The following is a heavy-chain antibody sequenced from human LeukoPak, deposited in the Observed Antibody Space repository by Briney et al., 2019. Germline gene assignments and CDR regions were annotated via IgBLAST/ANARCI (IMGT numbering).Heavy chain of an antibody. CDR3: ARPQKEITIFGVVNSYYYYGMDV. CDR2: INPNSGGT. J-gene: IGHJ6*02. CDR1: GYTFTGYY. V-gene: IGHV1-2*02. Sequence: VASVKVSCKASGYTFTGYYMHWVRQAPGQGLEWMGWINPNSGGTNYAQKFQGRVTMTRDTSISTAYMELSRLRSDDTAVYYCARPQKEITIFGVVNSYYYYGMDVWGQGTTVTVSS. D-gene: IGHD3-3*01.